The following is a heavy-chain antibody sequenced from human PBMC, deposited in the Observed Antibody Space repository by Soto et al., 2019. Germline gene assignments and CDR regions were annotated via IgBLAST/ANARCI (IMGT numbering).Heavy chain of an antibody. CDR3: ARERLLWFGELSGP. CDR1: GFTFSSYS. J-gene: IGHJ5*02. D-gene: IGHD3-10*01. CDR2: ISSSSSTI. V-gene: IGHV3-48*02. Sequence: GGSLRLSCAASGFTFSSYSMNWVRQAPGKGLEWVSYISSSSSTIYYADSVKGRFTISRDNAKNSLYLQMNSLRDEDTAVYYCARERLLWFGELSGPWGQGTLVTVSS.